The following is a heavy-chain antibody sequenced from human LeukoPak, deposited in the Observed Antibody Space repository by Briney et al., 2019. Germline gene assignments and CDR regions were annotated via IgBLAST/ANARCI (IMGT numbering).Heavy chain of an antibody. CDR3: ARESSGSYTN. CDR1: GGSFSGYY. D-gene: IGHD3-10*01. CDR2: IYTSGST. Sequence: SETLSLTCAVYGGSFSGYYWSWIRQPPGKGLEWIGRIYTSGSTNYNPSLKSRVTMSVDTSKNQFSLKLSSVTAADTAVYYCARESSGSYTNWGQGTLVTVSS. V-gene: IGHV4-4*07. J-gene: IGHJ4*02.